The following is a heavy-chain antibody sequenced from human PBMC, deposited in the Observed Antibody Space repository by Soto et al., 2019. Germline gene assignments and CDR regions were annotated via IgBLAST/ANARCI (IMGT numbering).Heavy chain of an antibody. CDR1: GDSIISSDFY. CDR3: AGHSLALRKNNWFDP. CDR2: IFYLGSS. Sequence: WETLSLTCTVSGDSIISSDFYGGFVPQPPGTGPEWSGSIFYLGSSYYNPSLKSRVTMSVDTSKNQFSLRLRCVTAADTALYFCAGHSLALRKNNWFDPWGQGIMVTVSS. J-gene: IGHJ5*02. V-gene: IGHV4-39*01. D-gene: IGHD3-3*02.